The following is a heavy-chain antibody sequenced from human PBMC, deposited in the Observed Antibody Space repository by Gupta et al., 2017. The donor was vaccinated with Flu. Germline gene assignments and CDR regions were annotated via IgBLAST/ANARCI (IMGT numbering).Heavy chain of an antibody. Sequence: EVQLLDSGGGLVQPGGSLRLSCEASGFTFSRCAMTWARQAPGKGLEWVSAMSGGGGTSYYADSVRGRFTISRDNSKNTLYLQMDSLRAEDTAVYYCAKRRDTGGSRSDGMDVWGQGTTVTVSS. J-gene: IGHJ6*02. CDR1: GFTFSRCA. D-gene: IGHD1-26*01. V-gene: IGHV3-23*01. CDR2: MSGGGGTS. CDR3: AKRRDTGGSRSDGMDV.